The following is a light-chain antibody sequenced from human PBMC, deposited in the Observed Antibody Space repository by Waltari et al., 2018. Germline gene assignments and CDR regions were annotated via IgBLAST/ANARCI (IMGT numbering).Light chain of an antibody. J-gene: IGLJ2*01. CDR3: CSYTGSSSLV. V-gene: IGLV2-23*02. Sequence: QSALTQPASVSGSPGQSTTISCTGSTSDIGNYNLVSWYQQHPGEAPKLVLYEVIKRPSGVSDRFSGSKSANTASLTISGLQAEDEADYYCCSYTGSSSLVFGGGTKLTVL. CDR1: TSDIGNYNL. CDR2: EVI.